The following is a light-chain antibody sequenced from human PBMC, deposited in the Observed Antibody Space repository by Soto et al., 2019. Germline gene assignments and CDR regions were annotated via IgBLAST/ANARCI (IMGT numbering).Light chain of an antibody. CDR3: MQSLQTPVT. Sequence: DIVMTQSPLSLIVTSGEPASISCRSSQSLLHTNGYNYLDWYLQKPGQSPQLLIYLGSNRASGVPDRFSGSGSGTDVTLKISRVEAADVGVYFCMQSLQTPVTFGQGTKVEIE. J-gene: IGKJ1*01. CDR1: QSLLHTNGYNY. CDR2: LGS. V-gene: IGKV2-28*01.